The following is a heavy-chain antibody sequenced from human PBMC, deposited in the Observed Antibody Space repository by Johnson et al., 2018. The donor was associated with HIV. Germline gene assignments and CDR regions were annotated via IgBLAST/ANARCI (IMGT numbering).Heavy chain of an antibody. Sequence: QVQLVESGGGLVKPGGSLRLSCAASGFTFSSYAMHWVRQAPGKGLEWVAVKSYDGSNKFYADSVKGRFTISRDNSKNTLYLQMNSLRTEDTAMYYCARERGYFGNPAFDIWGQGTMVTVSS. CDR3: ARERGYFGNPAFDI. J-gene: IGHJ3*02. CDR2: KSYDGSNK. D-gene: IGHD4-23*01. V-gene: IGHV3-30-3*01. CDR1: GFTFSSYA.